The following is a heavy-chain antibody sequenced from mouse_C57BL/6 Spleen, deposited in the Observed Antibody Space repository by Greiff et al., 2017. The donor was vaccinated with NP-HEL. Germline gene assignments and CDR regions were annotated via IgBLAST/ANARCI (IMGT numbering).Heavy chain of an antibody. CDR1: GYTFTSYW. Sequence: VQLQQSGTELVKPGASVKLSCKASGYTFTSYWMHWVKQRPGQGLEWIGNINPSNGGTNYNEKFKSKATLTVDKSSSTAYMQLSSLTSEDSAVYYCARCYYGNYVWFAYWGQGTLVTVSA. CDR2: INPSNGGT. J-gene: IGHJ3*01. D-gene: IGHD2-1*01. V-gene: IGHV1-53*01. CDR3: ARCYYGNYVWFAY.